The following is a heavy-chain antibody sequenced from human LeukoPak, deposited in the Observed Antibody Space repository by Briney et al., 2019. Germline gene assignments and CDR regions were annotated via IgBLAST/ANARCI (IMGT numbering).Heavy chain of an antibody. V-gene: IGHV3-23*01. J-gene: IGHJ3*02. CDR2: ISGSGGTT. CDR3: AKGALRGYSAPGVFDI. D-gene: IGHD5-18*01. Sequence: GGSLRLSCAASGFTFYSYAMTWVRQPPGKGLEWVSSISGSGGTTYYAGPVKGRFTISRDDSKNTVYLHMKNLRTEDAATYYCAKGALRGYSAPGVFDIWGRGTIVTVS. CDR1: GFTFYSYA.